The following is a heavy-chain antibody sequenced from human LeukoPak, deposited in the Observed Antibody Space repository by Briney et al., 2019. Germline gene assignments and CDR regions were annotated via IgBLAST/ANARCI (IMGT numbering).Heavy chain of an antibody. CDR1: GFTFSSYG. V-gene: IGHV3-23*01. Sequence: GGSLRLSCAASGFTFSSYGMIWVRQAPGKGLEWVSAISGSGGYTYYADSVKGRFTISRDNSKNTLYLQMISLRADDTALYYCAKDGRSGNYWNYYYYMDIWGKGTTVTVSS. J-gene: IGHJ6*03. CDR3: AKDGRSGNYWNYYYYMDI. CDR2: ISGSGGYT. D-gene: IGHD3-10*01.